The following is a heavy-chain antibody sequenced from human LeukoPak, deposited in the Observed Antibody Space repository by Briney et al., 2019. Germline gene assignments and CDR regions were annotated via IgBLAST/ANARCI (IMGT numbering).Heavy chain of an antibody. J-gene: IGHJ6*03. V-gene: IGHV1-24*01. D-gene: IGHD1-26*01. CDR1: GYTLTEIS. CDR3: ATDGSGSYYASNYYYYMDV. Sequence: ASVKVSCKVSGYTLTEISMHWVRQAPGKGLEWMGGFDAEDGETIYAQKFQGRVTMTEDTSTDTAHMELSSLRSEDTAVYYCATDGSGSYYASNYYYYMDVWGKGTTVTASS. CDR2: FDAEDGET.